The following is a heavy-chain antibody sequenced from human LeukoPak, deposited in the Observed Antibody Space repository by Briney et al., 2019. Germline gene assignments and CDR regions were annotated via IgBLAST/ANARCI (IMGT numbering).Heavy chain of an antibody. D-gene: IGHD3-22*01. J-gene: IGHJ4*02. Sequence: SETLSLTCTVSGDSFSSNNYWTWVRQPPGKGLEWIGEIYRSGATNYNPSLRSRVTVSLDKSKNQFSLRPNSVTAADTAIYYCARNAGYSDLNYWGQGVLVTVSS. V-gene: IGHV4-4*02. CDR2: IYRSGAT. CDR3: ARNAGYSDLNY. CDR1: GDSFSSNNY.